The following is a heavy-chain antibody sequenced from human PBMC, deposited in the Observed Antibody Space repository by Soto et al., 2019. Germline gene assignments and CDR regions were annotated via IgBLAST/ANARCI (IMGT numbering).Heavy chain of an antibody. CDR1: VFSFSTYP. V-gene: IGHV3-23*01. CDR2: ISGSGGDT. D-gene: IGHD4-17*01. Sequence: RGSLLISCASSVFSFSTYPMTWVRQAPGKRLEGVSSISGSGGDTYYIDSVKGRFTISIDNSKNTVYLQMNSLRAEDTAVYYCAKILSTVTNYYYGMDVWGQGTTVTVSS. CDR3: AKILSTVTNYYYGMDV. J-gene: IGHJ6*02.